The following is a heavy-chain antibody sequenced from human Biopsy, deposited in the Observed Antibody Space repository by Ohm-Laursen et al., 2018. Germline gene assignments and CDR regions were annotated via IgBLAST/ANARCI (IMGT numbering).Heavy chain of an antibody. CDR2: ITGSSSTI. CDR1: GFTFNSHG. J-gene: IGHJ6*02. CDR3: TRLAYYYYYGMDV. Sequence: SLRLSRAASGFTFNSHGMNWVRPAPGKGLEWISYITGSSSTIYYADSVKGRFTISRDNAKNSLYLQMNSLRAEDTAVYYCTRLAYYYYYGMDVWGQGTTVTVSS. V-gene: IGHV3-48*03. D-gene: IGHD2-21*01.